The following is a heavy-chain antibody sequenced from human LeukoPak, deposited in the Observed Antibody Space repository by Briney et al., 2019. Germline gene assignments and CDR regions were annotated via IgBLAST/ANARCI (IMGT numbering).Heavy chain of an antibody. CDR3: TRGMIRGVQGP. Sequence: ASVTVSCTTSGYTFRAYDINWVRQTTGQGLEWMGWMNPNSGNTGYAQKFQGRVTMTRDTSMRTAYMELSSLRSEDTAVYYCTRGMIRGVQGPWGQGTLVTVSS. J-gene: IGHJ5*02. CDR2: MNPNSGNT. D-gene: IGHD3-10*01. CDR1: GYTFRAYD. V-gene: IGHV1-8*01.